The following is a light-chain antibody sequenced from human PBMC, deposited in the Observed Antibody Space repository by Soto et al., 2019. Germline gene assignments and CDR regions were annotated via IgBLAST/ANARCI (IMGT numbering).Light chain of an antibody. CDR2: AAS. CDR3: LLDFRYFWA. V-gene: IGKV1-6*01. Sequence: AIQLTQSPSSLYASVGDRVTITXRASQAIRTALGWYQQKPGKVPKLLIYAASILQSGVPSRFSGSGSGTDFTLTISSLQPEDFATYYCLLDFRYFWAFGQGTKVDIK. J-gene: IGKJ1*01. CDR1: QAIRTA.